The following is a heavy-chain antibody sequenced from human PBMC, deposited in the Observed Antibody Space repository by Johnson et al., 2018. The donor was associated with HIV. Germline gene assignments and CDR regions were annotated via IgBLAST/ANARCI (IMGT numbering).Heavy chain of an antibody. CDR3: ARDFVAFGECTAFDI. CDR2: ISWNSGSI. D-gene: IGHD3-10*01. J-gene: IGHJ3*02. Sequence: HLVESGGGLVQPGGSLRLSCAASGFTFDDYAMHWVRQAPGKGLEWVSGISWNSGSIGYADSVKGRFTISRDNAKNSLYLQMNSLRAEDTALYYCARDFVAFGECTAFDIWGQGTMVAVSS. CDR1: GFTFDDYA. V-gene: IGHV3-9*01.